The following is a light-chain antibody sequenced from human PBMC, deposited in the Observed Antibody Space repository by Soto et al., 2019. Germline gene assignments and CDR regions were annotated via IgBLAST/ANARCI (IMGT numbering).Light chain of an antibody. Sequence: QSVLTQPASVSGSPGQSITVSCTGTSSDVGGYNYVSWYQQHPGKAPRLMIYDVTNRPSGVSNRFSGSKSGNTASLTISGLQAEDEADYYCSSYRRSSTYVSGTGTKVTVL. V-gene: IGLV2-14*01. CDR1: SSDVGGYNY. J-gene: IGLJ1*01. CDR2: DVT. CDR3: SSYRRSSTYV.